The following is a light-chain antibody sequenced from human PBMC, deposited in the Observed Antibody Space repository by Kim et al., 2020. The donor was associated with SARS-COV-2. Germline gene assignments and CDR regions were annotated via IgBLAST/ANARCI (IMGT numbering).Light chain of an antibody. CDR1: SSDVGVFKY. Sequence: PGQSVTISRSATSSDVGVFKYFSWYQQHPGKAPKLIIYDVTNRPSGVSNRFSGSKSGNTASLTISGLQAEDEADYFCGSHTTANTRFGGGTQLTVL. V-gene: IGLV2-14*03. CDR2: DVT. J-gene: IGLJ2*01. CDR3: GSHTTANTR.